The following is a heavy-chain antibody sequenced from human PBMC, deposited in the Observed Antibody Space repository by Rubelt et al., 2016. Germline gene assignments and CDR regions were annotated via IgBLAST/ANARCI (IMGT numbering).Heavy chain of an antibody. J-gene: IGHJ4*02. CDR1: GFTFSDYY. CDR2: ISSSGSTI. V-gene: IGHV3-11*01. Sequence: KPGGSLRLSCAASGFTFSDYYMSWIRQAPGKGLEWVSYISSSGSTIYYAGSVKGRFTISRHNFKNTLYLQMNSLRDEDTAVYYCARGGDDYNAPDYWGQGTLVTVSS. D-gene: IGHD5-24*01. CDR3: ARGGDDYNAPDY.